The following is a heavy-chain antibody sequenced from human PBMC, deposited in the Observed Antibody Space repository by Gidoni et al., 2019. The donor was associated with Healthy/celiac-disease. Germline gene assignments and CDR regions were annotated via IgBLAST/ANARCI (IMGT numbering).Heavy chain of an antibody. J-gene: IGHJ4*02. Sequence: QVQLQESGPGLVKPSGTLSLTCAVSGGSISSSNWWSWVRQPPGKGLEWIGEIYHSGSTNYNPSLKSRVTISVDKSKNQFSLKLSSVTAADTAVYYCARDRGDELRYFGAGDFDYWGQGTLVTVSS. CDR2: IYHSGST. CDR1: GGSISSSNW. CDR3: ARDRGDELRYFGAGDFDY. V-gene: IGHV4-4*02. D-gene: IGHD3-9*01.